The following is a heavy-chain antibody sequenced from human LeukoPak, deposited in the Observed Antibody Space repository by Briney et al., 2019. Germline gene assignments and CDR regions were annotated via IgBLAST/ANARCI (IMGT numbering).Heavy chain of an antibody. D-gene: IGHD3-3*01. CDR1: GFTFSSYA. V-gene: IGHV3-23*01. Sequence: GGSLRLSCAASGFTFSSYAISWVRPAPGKGLEWVSGLSGSGAATYYADAVKGRFTISRDNSKNMVYLEMNSVRVEDSAVYYCAKRSVSGAVSPRFGYFDYWGQGTLVTVSS. CDR2: LSGSGAAT. J-gene: IGHJ4*02. CDR3: AKRSVSGAVSPRFGYFDY.